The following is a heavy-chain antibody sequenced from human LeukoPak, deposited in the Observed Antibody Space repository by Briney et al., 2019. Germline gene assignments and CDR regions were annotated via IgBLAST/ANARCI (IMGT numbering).Heavy chain of an antibody. CDR2: INWNGGST. CDR1: GFTFGNYG. CDR3: ARGFDYDFWSGKLLPGFAYYYYYMDV. V-gene: IGHV3-20*04. Sequence: GGSLRLSCSASGFTFGNYGMSWVRQAPGKGLEWVSGINWNGGSTGYADSVEGRFTISRDNAKNSQYLQMNSLRVEDTAVYYCARGFDYDFWSGKLLPGFAYYYYYMDVWGKGTTVTVSS. D-gene: IGHD3-3*01. J-gene: IGHJ6*03.